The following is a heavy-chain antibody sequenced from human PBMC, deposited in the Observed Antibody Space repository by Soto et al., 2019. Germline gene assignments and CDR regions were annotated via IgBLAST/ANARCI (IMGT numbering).Heavy chain of an antibody. CDR2: INSDGSST. J-gene: IGHJ4*02. Sequence: PGGSLRLSCAASGFTFSSYWMHWVRQAPGKGLVWVSRINSDGSSTSYADSVKGRFTISRDNAKNTLYLQMNSLRAEDTAVYYCARVRVVPAAMGGYYFDYWGQGTLVTVSS. CDR3: ARVRVVPAAMGGYYFDY. V-gene: IGHV3-74*01. CDR1: GFTFSSYW. D-gene: IGHD2-2*01.